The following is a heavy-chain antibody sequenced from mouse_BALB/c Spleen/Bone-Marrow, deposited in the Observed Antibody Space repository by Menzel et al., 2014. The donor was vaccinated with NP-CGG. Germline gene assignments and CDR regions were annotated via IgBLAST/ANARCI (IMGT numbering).Heavy chain of an antibody. D-gene: IGHD2-4*01. V-gene: IGHV14-3*02. CDR1: GFNIKDTY. Sequence: EVQLQQSGAELVKPGASVKLSCTASGFNIKDTYMHWVKQRPEQGLEWIGRIDPANGNTKYDPKFQGKATITADTSSNTAYLQLSSLTSEDTAVYYCAGFGITKEEGYYYAMDYWGQETSVTVSS. CDR2: IDPANGNT. J-gene: IGHJ4*01. CDR3: AGFGITKEEGYYYAMDY.